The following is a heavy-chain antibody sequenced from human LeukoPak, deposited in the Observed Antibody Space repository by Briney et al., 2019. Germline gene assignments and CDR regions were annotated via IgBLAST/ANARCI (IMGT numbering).Heavy chain of an antibody. CDR3: ARDLGGVSFDY. CDR1: GFTFSRYG. D-gene: IGHD3-16*01. V-gene: IGHV3-33*08. Sequence: GGSLRLSCAASGFTFSRYGIHWVGQAPGTGLGWVAVIWYDGSNKYYADSVKGRFTISRDNSKNTLYLQMNSLRAEDTVVYYCARDLGGVSFDYWGQGTLVTVSS. J-gene: IGHJ4*02. CDR2: IWYDGSNK.